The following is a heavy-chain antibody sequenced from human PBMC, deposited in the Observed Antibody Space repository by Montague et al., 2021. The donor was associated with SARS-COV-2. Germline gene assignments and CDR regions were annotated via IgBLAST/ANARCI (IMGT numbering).Heavy chain of an antibody. CDR3: ARWDPQTFTVISLRGESANDY. Sequence: SETLSLTCAVYGESFSGFFWSWIRQPPGKGLEWIAEINDRGVTNYNYNPSLGSRVTISADTSKNQFSLKLRSVTAADTAVYYCARWDPQTFTVISLRGESANDYWGQGTLVTVSS. CDR1: GESFSGFF. CDR2: INDRGVTNY. D-gene: IGHD4-11*01. V-gene: IGHV4-34*01. J-gene: IGHJ4*02.